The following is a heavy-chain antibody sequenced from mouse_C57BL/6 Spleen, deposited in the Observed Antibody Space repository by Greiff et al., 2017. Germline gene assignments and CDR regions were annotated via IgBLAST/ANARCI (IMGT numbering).Heavy chain of an antibody. CDR1: GYTFTDYY. CDR2: INPYNGGT. J-gene: IGHJ4*01. D-gene: IGHD1-1*01. V-gene: IGHV1-19*01. Sequence: LVKPGASVKMSCKASGYTFTDYYMNWVKQSHGKSLEWIGVINPYNGGTSYNQKFKGKATLTVDKSSSTAYMELNSLTSEDSAVYYCASPYYYGSSNYAMDYWGQGTSVTVSS. CDR3: ASPYYYGSSNYAMDY.